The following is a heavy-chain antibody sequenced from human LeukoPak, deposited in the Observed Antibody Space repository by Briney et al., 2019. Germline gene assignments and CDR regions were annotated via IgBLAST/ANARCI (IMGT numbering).Heavy chain of an antibody. Sequence: PGGSLRLSCAASGFTFSSYGMHWVRQAPGKGLEWVAVIWYDGSNKYYADSVKGRFTISRDNSKNTLYLQMNSLRAEDTAVYYCARGAGDLEDTSIFDYWGQGTLVTVSS. CDR1: GFTFSSYG. CDR2: IWYDGSNK. V-gene: IGHV3-33*08. CDR3: ARGAGDLEDTSIFDY. D-gene: IGHD2-21*02. J-gene: IGHJ4*02.